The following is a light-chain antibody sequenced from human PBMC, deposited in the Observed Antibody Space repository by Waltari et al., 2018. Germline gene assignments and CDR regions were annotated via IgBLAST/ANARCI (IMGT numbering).Light chain of an antibody. CDR3: CSYAGDAVYM. CDR1: SSDVGPYRY. Sequence: QSALTQPRSVSGSPGQSVTISCTGTSSDVGPYRYVSWYQHHPGKAPKVMIFDVSRRPSGVPDRFSGSKSGNTASLTISGLHAEDGADYYCCSYAGDAVYMFGGGTKVTVL. V-gene: IGLV2-11*01. CDR2: DVS. J-gene: IGLJ3*02.